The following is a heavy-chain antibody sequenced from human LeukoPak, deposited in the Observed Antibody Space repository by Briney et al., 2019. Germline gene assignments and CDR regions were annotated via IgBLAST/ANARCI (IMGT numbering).Heavy chain of an antibody. V-gene: IGHV5-51*01. D-gene: IGHD3-10*01. CDR1: GYNFSSYW. Sequence: GESLKISCKGSGYNFSSYWIGWVRQMPGKGLEWMGIIYLVDSATRYSPSFQGQVTISADKSISTAYLQWSSLKASDTAMYYCARRQDYYGSGSYSFDYWGQGTLVTVSS. CDR3: ARRQDYYGSGSYSFDY. J-gene: IGHJ4*02. CDR2: IYLVDSAT.